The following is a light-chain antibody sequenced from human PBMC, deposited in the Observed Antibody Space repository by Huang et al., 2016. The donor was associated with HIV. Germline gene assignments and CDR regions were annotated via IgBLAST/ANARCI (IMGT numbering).Light chain of an antibody. J-gene: IGKJ4*01. Sequence: DIQMTQSPSTLSASVGDRVTINCRASQSISDWLAWYQQKPGKAPRLLIYRSSTLESGVPLRFSGSGSGTEFPLTITSLQPEDFALYYCQQYSNYFSFGGGTKV. CDR3: QQYSNYFS. CDR1: QSISDW. CDR2: RSS. V-gene: IGKV1-5*03.